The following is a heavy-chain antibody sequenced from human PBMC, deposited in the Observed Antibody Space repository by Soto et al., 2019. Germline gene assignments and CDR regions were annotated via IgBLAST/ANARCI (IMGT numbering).Heavy chain of an antibody. CDR2: ITSDTKTI. J-gene: IGHJ4*02. V-gene: IGHV3-48*02. Sequence: EVQLVESGGDLVQRGGSLRLSCVASGFTFSVYSMNWVRQAPGKGLEWFSYITSDTKTIKYADSVKGRFTISRDNAKNTVYLQMNSLRDEDTAVYYCARSVEGHVDHWGQGTVVTVSS. CDR1: GFTFSVYS. CDR3: ARSVEGHVDH. D-gene: IGHD6-19*01.